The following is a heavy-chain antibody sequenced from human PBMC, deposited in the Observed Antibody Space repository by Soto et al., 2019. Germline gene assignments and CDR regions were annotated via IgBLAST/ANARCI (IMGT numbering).Heavy chain of an antibody. CDR1: GGSISSSGYY. D-gene: IGHD2-8*01. CDR3: ARDVFYGMDV. Sequence: QVQLQESGPGLVKPSQTLSLTCTVSGGSISSSGYYWSWIRQHPGKGLEWIGYIYYSGSTYYNPSLKRRVTKSVDTSKNQFSLKLSPVTAADTAVYYCARDVFYGMDVWGQGTTVTVSS. J-gene: IGHJ6*02. CDR2: IYYSGST. V-gene: IGHV4-31*03.